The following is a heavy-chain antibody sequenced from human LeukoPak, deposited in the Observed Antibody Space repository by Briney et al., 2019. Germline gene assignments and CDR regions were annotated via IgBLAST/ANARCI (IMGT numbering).Heavy chain of an antibody. CDR3: ARLARDREGPDYGGKSGAGYFDL. CDR1: GGSISSSSYY. V-gene: IGHV4-39*07. CDR2: IYYDGST. J-gene: IGHJ2*01. Sequence: PSETLSLTCTVSGGSISSSSYYWAWIRQPPGKGLEWIGSIYYDGSTYYNPSLKSQVTISVDTSESQVSLHLSSVTAADTAVYYCARLARDREGPDYGGKSGAGYFDLWGRGTLVTVSS. D-gene: IGHD4-23*01.